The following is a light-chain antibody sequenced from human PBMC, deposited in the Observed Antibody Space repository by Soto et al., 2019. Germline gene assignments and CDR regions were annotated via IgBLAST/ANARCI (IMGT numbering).Light chain of an antibody. J-gene: IGLJ1*01. CDR3: CSYAGSYTHYV. CDR2: DVS. CDR1: SSDVGTYNY. Sequence: QSALTQPRSVSGSPGQSVTISCTGTSSDVGTYNYVSWYQQHPGKAPKLLIYDVSKRPSGVPDRFSGSKSGNTASLTISGLQAEDEAYYYCCSYAGSYTHYVFGTGTKLTVL. V-gene: IGLV2-11*01.